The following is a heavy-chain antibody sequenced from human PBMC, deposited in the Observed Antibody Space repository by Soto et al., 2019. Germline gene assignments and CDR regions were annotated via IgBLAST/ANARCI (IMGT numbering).Heavy chain of an antibody. D-gene: IGHD6-6*01. CDR1: GYTFTSYG. J-gene: IGHJ6*02. Sequence: QVQLVQSGAEVKKPGASVKVSCKASGYTFTSYGISWVRQAPGQGLEWMGWISAYNGNTNYAQKLQGRVTMTTDTSTSTAYMELRSLRSDDTAVYYCAREGMCSSGYYYYYGMDVWGQGTTVTVSS. V-gene: IGHV1-18*04. CDR3: AREGMCSSGYYYYYGMDV. CDR2: ISAYNGNT.